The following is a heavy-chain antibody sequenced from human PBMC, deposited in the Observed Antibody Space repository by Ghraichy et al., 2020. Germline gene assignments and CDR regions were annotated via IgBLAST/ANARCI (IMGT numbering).Heavy chain of an antibody. Sequence: SETLSLTCSVSGGSISDFYCSWIRQPPGKELEWIGYMYYSVTTYYNPSLESRVTISVDTSKNQVSLKLTSVTAADTAVYYFARLSSTPWTVDYWGQGTLVTVSS. V-gene: IGHV4-59*01. CDR1: GGSISDFY. CDR2: MYYSVTT. D-gene: IGHD2-2*01. CDR3: ARLSSTPWTVDY. J-gene: IGHJ4*02.